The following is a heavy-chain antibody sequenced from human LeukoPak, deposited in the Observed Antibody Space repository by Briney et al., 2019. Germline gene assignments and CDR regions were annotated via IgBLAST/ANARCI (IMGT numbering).Heavy chain of an antibody. CDR1: GFTFSSFD. CDR3: ARGPHRGKYYYMDV. J-gene: IGHJ6*03. D-gene: IGHD1-1*01. Sequence: GGSLRLSCAASGFTFSSFDMHWVRQPTGQGLEWVSTIGTASDTYYPGSVEGRFTLSRDNAKNSLYLQMNSLTAGDTAVYDCARGPHRGKYYYMDVWGKGTTVTVSS. V-gene: IGHV3-13*01. CDR2: IGTASDT.